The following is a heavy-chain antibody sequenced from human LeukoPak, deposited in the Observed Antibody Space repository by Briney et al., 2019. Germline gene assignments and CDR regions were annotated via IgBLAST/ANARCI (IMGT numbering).Heavy chain of an antibody. CDR1: GASISSGNYY. D-gene: IGHD6-13*01. J-gene: IGHJ4*02. CDR2: IYTSGNT. CDR3: ARVSTAGSDY. Sequence: SQTLSLTCTVSGASISSGNYYWSWIRQPAGKGLEWIGRIYTSGNTNYNPSLKSRVTISIDTSKNQFSLKLSSVTATDTAVYYCARVSTAGSDYWGQGTLVTVSS. V-gene: IGHV4-61*02.